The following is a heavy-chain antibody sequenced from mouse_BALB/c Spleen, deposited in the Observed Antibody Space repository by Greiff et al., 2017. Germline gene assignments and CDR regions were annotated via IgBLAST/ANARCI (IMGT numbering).Heavy chain of an antibody. CDR3: ARDRGNYAFDY. V-gene: IGHV5-9-4*01. CDR2: ISSGGSYT. J-gene: IGHJ2*01. CDR1: GFTFSSYA. Sequence: EVKVVESGGGLVKPGGSLKLSCAASGFTFSSYAMSWVRQSPEKRLEWVAEISSGGSYTYYPDTVTGRFTISRDNAKNTLYLEMSSLRSEDTAMYYCARDRGNYAFDYWGQGTTLTVSS. D-gene: IGHD2-1*01.